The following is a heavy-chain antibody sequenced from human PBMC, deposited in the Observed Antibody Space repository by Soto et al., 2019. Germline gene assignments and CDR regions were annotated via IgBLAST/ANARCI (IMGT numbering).Heavy chain of an antibody. D-gene: IGHD4-17*01. J-gene: IGHJ6*03. CDR2: ISGSGGST. Sequence: GGSLRLSCAASGFTFSSYAMSWVRQAPGKGLEWVSAISGSGGSTYYADSVKGRFTISRDNSKNTLYLQMNSLRAEDTAVYYCAKEGGDYSLKVYYYYMDVWGKGTTVTVSS. CDR1: GFTFSSYA. CDR3: AKEGGDYSLKVYYYYMDV. V-gene: IGHV3-23*01.